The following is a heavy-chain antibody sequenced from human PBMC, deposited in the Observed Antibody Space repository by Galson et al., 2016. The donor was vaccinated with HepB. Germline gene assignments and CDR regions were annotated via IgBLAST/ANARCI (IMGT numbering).Heavy chain of an antibody. J-gene: IGHJ6*02. CDR1: GFPFDEYA. Sequence: SLRLSRAASGFPFDEYALHWVRQAPGKGLEWVSGISWNSGTIVYADSVKGRFTISRDNAKSSLYLQMSSLTSEDTALYFCTRTAGGYYYGLDVWGQGTTVTVSS. D-gene: IGHD1-1*01. CDR2: ISWNSGTI. V-gene: IGHV3-9*01. CDR3: TRTAGGYYYGLDV.